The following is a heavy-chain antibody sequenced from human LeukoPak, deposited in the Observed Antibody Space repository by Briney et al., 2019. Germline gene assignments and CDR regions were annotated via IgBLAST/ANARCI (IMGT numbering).Heavy chain of an antibody. V-gene: IGHV3-7*03. J-gene: IGHJ4*02. Sequence: GGSLRLSCAASGFTFSSYGMSWVRQAPGKGLEWVATIKRGGGGKYYVDSVKGRFTISRDNSKNSLYLQMNSLRAEDTAVYNWARGSIVAAIPLIDCWGQGTLVTVSS. D-gene: IGHD2-15*01. CDR2: IKRGGGGK. CDR1: GFTFSSYG. CDR3: ARGSIVAAIPLIDC.